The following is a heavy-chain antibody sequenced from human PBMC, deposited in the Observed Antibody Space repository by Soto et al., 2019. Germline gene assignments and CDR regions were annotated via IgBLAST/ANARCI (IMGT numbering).Heavy chain of an antibody. J-gene: IGHJ4*02. CDR1: GFTFSSYG. CDR2: IWYDGSNK. CDR3: ARGIVVVVAAIDY. V-gene: IGHV3-33*01. Sequence: GGSLRLSCAASGFTFSSYGMHWVRQAPGKGLEWVAVIWYDGSNKYYADSVKGRFTISRDNSKNTLYLQMNSLRAEDTAVYYCARGIVVVVAAIDYWGQGTLVTVSS. D-gene: IGHD2-15*01.